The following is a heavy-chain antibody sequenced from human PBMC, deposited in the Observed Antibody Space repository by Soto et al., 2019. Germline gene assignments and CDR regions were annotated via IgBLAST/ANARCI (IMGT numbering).Heavy chain of an antibody. CDR2: IYYSGRT. Sequence: SESLCLTGTVYRYSITSTTRFGWIRQPPWRTLKWIGNIYYSGRTYCNPSLKSRVTMSVDTSNNQFSLKLSSVSALDTAVYYCARTEYGDYGENYYYYGMDVWGQGTTVTVSS. D-gene: IGHD4-17*01. CDR3: ARTEYGDYGENYYYYGMDV. V-gene: IGHV4-28*01. J-gene: IGHJ6*02. CDR1: RYSITSTTR.